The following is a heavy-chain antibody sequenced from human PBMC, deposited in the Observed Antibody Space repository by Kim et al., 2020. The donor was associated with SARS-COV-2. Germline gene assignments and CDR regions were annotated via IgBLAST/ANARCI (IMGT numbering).Heavy chain of an antibody. CDR1: GFTFSDYY. Sequence: GGSLRLSCAASGFTFSDYYMSWIRQAPGKGLEWVSYISSSGSTIYYADSVKGRFTISRDNAKNSLYLQMNSLRAEDTAVYYCARVGPFNYDILTGYYLVWYFDYWGQGTLVTVSS. CDR3: ARVGPFNYDILTGYYLVWYFDY. J-gene: IGHJ4*02. CDR2: ISSSGSTI. D-gene: IGHD3-9*01. V-gene: IGHV3-11*01.